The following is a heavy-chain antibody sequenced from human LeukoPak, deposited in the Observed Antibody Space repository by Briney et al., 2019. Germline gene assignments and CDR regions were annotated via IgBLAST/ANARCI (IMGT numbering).Heavy chain of an antibody. CDR3: ARELVSGFDY. CDR1: GFTFTSHW. CDR2: IEQDGSEK. Sequence: PGGSLRLSCAASGFTFTSHWMNWVRQAPGKGPEWVANIEQDGSEKNYVDSVKGRFTISRDNAKNSLYLQMNSLRAEDTAVYYCARELVSGFDYWGQGTLVTVSS. V-gene: IGHV3-7*01. J-gene: IGHJ4*02. D-gene: IGHD2-21*01.